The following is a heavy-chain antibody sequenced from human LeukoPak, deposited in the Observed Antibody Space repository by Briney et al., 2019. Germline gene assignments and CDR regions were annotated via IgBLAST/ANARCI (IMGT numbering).Heavy chain of an antibody. V-gene: IGHV1-8*01. Sequence: ASVKVSCKASGYTFTSHDINWVRQATGQGLEWMGWMNPNSGNTGYAQKFQGRVTMTRNTSISTAYMELSSLRSEDTAVYYCARGYYYYYYMDVWGKGTTVTISS. CDR1: GYTFTSHD. CDR3: ARGYYYYYYMDV. CDR2: MNPNSGNT. J-gene: IGHJ6*03.